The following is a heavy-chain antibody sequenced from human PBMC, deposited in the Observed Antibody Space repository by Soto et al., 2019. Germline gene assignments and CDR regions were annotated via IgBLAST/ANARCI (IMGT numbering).Heavy chain of an antibody. Sequence: QVQLVQSGAEVKKPGSSVKVSCKASGGTFSSYAINWVRQAPGQGLEWMGGIIPIFATADYAQKFQGRVTITADESTSTDYMELSSLRSEETAVYYCAQCLLGVNYYYGMDVWGLGTTVTVSS. CDR3: AQCLLGVNYYYGMDV. D-gene: IGHD3-16*01. V-gene: IGHV1-69*12. CDR1: GGTFSSYA. J-gene: IGHJ6*02. CDR2: IIPIFATA.